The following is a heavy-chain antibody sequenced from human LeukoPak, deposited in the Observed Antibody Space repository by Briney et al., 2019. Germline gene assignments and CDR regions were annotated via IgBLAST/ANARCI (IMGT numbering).Heavy chain of an antibody. D-gene: IGHD2-2*01. J-gene: IGHJ3*02. CDR1: GYTFTSYY. CDR3: AREEVIVVVPAAKGDAFDI. V-gene: IGHV1-46*01. CDR2: INPSGGST. Sequence: AASVKVSCKASGYTFTSYYMHWVRQAPGQGLEWMGIINPSGGSTSYAQKFQGRVTMTRDTSTSTVYMELSSLRSEDTAVYYCAREEVIVVVPAAKGDAFDIWGQGTMVTVSS.